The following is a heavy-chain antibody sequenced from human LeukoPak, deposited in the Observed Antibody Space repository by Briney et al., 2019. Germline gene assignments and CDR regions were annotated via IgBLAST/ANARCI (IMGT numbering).Heavy chain of an antibody. CDR1: GGSISTYY. CDR3: ARQPGIAAAGTNHDAFDI. V-gene: IGHV4-59*08. D-gene: IGHD6-13*01. J-gene: IGHJ3*02. CDR2: IYYSGST. Sequence: SETLSLTCTVSGGSISTYYWSWIRQPPGKGLEWIGYIYYSGSTNYNPSLKSRVTISVDTSNNQFSLKLSSVTAADTAVYYCARQPGIAAAGTNHDAFDIWGQGTMVTVSS.